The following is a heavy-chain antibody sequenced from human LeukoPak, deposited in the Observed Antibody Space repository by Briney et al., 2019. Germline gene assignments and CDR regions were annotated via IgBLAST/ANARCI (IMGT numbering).Heavy chain of an antibody. CDR2: INPNSGGT. D-gene: IGHD2-2*01. CDR3: ARSRIVVVPAALRY. CDR1: GYTFTGYY. Sequence: ASVKVSCKASGYTFTGYYMHWVRQAPGQGLEWMGWINPNSGGTNYAQKFQGRVTMTRDTSISTAYMELGRLRSDDTAVYYCARSRIVVVPAALRYWGQGTLVTVSS. V-gene: IGHV1-2*02. J-gene: IGHJ4*02.